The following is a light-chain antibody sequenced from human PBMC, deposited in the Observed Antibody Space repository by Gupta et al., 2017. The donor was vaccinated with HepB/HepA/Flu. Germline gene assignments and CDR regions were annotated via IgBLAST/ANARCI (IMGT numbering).Light chain of an antibody. V-gene: IGKV1-39*01. Sequence: DIQMTQSPSSLSASVGDRVTITCRASQNIYNFLNWYQQKPGKAPKLLIYGTSRVKTGVPSRFSGSGSGTEFTLTIRRRQPEDFAIYYCQQKHNSPRTFGQGTKVDTK. CDR3: QQKHNSPRT. J-gene: IGKJ2*01. CDR1: QNIYNF. CDR2: GTS.